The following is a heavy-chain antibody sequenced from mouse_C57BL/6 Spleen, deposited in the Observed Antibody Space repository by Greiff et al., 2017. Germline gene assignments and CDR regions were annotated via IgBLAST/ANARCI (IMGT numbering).Heavy chain of an antibody. CDR3: ERRDYYGSSSFAY. V-gene: IGHV1-82*01. CDR2: IYPGAGDT. D-gene: IGHD1-1*01. J-gene: IGHJ3*01. Sequence: QVQLQQSGPELVKPGASVTLSCKASGYAFSSSWMNWVKQRPGKGLEWIGRIYPGAGDTNYNGKFKGKATLTADKSSSTAYMTLTSLASDDSAVYCCERRDYYGSSSFAYWGQGTLVTVSA. CDR1: GYAFSSSW.